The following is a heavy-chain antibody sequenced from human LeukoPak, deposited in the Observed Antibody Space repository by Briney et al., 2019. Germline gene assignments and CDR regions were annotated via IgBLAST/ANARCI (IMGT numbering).Heavy chain of an antibody. CDR3: ARALDLVEMATYIDY. V-gene: IGHV4-39*01. J-gene: IGHJ4*02. Sequence: SETLSLTCTVSGGSISSSSYYWGWIRQPPGKGLEWIGSIYYSGSTYYNPSLKSRVTISVDTSKNQFSLKLSSVTAADTAVYYCARALDLVEMATYIDYWGQGTLVTVSS. CDR2: IYYSGST. D-gene: IGHD5-24*01. CDR1: GGSISSSSYY.